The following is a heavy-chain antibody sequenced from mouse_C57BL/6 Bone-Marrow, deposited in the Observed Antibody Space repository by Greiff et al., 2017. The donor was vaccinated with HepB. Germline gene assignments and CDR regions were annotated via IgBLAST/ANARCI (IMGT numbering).Heavy chain of an antibody. CDR3: AKKGDSKGSYYAMDY. CDR1: GFSLTSYG. D-gene: IGHD2-5*01. J-gene: IGHJ4*01. V-gene: IGHV2-4*01. CDR2: IWSGGST. Sequence: QVQLQQSGPGLVQPSQSLSITCTVSGFSLTSYGVHWVRQPPGKGLEWLGVIWSGGSTDYNAAFISRLSISKDNSKSQVFFKMNSMQADDTAIYYCAKKGDSKGSYYAMDYWGQGTSVTVSS.